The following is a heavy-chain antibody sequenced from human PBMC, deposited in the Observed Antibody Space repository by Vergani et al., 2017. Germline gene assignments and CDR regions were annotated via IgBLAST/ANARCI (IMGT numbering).Heavy chain of an antibody. J-gene: IGHJ4*02. CDR3: TRMGGLGETFDY. D-gene: IGHD3-16*01. Sequence: EVQLVESGGGLVQLGGSLKVSCAAPGFTSSGSAMHWVRQASGKGLEWVGRIRNKANTCATAYAASVKGRFTISRDDAKNTTYLQMNSLKTEDTAMYYCTRMGGLGETFDYWGQGTLVTVSS. CDR2: IRNKANTCAT. V-gene: IGHV3-73*01. CDR1: GFTSSGSA.